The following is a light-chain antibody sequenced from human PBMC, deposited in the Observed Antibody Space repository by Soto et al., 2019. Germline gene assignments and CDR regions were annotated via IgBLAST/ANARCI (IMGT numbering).Light chain of an antibody. CDR3: HQYNKWPPNT. V-gene: IGKV3-15*01. Sequence: EIVMTQSPATLSVSPGERATLSCRASQSVSSNLAWYQQKPGQAPRLLIYGASTRATDIPARFSGSGSGTEFTLTISSLQSEDFAVYYCHQYNKWPPNTFGQGTRLEIK. J-gene: IGKJ5*01. CDR1: QSVSSN. CDR2: GAS.